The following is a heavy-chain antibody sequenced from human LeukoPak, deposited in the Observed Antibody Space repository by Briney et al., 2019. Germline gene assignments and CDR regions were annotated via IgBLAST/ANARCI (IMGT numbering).Heavy chain of an antibody. CDR1: GFTFSSYA. CDR2: ISYDGSNK. J-gene: IGHJ4*02. V-gene: IGHV3-30-3*01. Sequence: GGSLRLSCAASGFTFSSYAMHWVRQAPGKGLEWVAVISYDGSNKYYADSVKGRFTISRGNSKNTLYLQMNSPRAEDTAVYYCASEIDRSDGIYYDSSGSSHWGQGTLVTVSS. D-gene: IGHD3-22*01. CDR3: ASEIDRSDGIYYDSSGSSH.